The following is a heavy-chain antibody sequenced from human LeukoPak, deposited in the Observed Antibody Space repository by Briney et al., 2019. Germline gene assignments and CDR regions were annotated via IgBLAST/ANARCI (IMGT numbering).Heavy chain of an antibody. CDR3: ARDLFRGYGDLRRAPNWFDP. CDR2: IYYSGST. Sequence: SETLSLTCTVSGGSISSSSYYWGWIRQPPGKGLEWIGSIYYSGSTYYNPSLKSRVTISVDKSKNQFFLKLSSVTAADTAVYYCARDLFRGYGDLRRAPNWFDPWGQGTLVTVSS. V-gene: IGHV4-39*07. J-gene: IGHJ5*02. CDR1: GGSISSSSYY. D-gene: IGHD4-17*01.